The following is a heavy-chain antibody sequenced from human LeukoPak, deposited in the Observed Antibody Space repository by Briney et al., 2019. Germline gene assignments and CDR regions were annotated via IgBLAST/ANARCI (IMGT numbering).Heavy chain of an antibody. CDR3: ARVVIIGGLWVDY. CDR1: GGTFSSYA. V-gene: IGHV1-69*13. D-gene: IGHD3-3*01. CDR2: IIPIFGTA. J-gene: IGHJ4*02. Sequence: SVKVSCKASGGTFSSYAISWVRQAPGQGLEWMGGIIPIFGTANYAQKFQGRVTITADESTSTAYMELSSLRSEDTAVYHCARVVIIGGLWVDYWGQGTLVTVSS.